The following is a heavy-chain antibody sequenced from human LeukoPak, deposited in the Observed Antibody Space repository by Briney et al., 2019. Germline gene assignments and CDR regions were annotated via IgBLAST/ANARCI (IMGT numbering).Heavy chain of an antibody. CDR2: ISAYNGNT. D-gene: IGHD3-9*01. CDR3: ASGRMYYDILTGYYMGNWFDA. Sequence: ASVKVSCKASGYTFTSYGISWVRQAPGQGLEWMGWISAYNGNTNYAQKLQGRVTMTTDTSTSTAYMELRSLRSDDTAVYYCASGRMYYDILTGYYMGNWFDAWGQGTLVTVSS. J-gene: IGHJ5*02. V-gene: IGHV1-18*01. CDR1: GYTFTSYG.